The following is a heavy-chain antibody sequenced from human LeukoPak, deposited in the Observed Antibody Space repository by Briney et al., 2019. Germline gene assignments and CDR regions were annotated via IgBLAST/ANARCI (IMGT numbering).Heavy chain of an antibody. J-gene: IGHJ4*02. Sequence: PGGSLRLSCAASGFTFSSYAMSWVRQAPGKGLEWVSAISGSGGSTYYADSVKGRFTISRDNSKNTLYLQMNSLRAEDTAVYYCAKQQDYDFWSGYTYWGQGTLVTVSS. V-gene: IGHV3-23*01. CDR2: ISGSGGST. CDR3: AKQQDYDFWSGYTY. CDR1: GFTFSSYA. D-gene: IGHD3-3*01.